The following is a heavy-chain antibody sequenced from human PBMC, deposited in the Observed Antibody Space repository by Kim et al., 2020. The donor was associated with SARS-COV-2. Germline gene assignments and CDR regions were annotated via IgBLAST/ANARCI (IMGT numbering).Heavy chain of an antibody. CDR2: ISGSGANA. CDR1: GFTFSLYA. V-gene: IGHV3-23*01. CDR3: AKVAVAGYYFDS. D-gene: IGHD6-19*01. J-gene: IGHJ4*02. Sequence: GGSLRLSCADSGFTFSLYAMSWVRQAPGKGLEWVSAISGSGANAYYADSVKGRFTISRDNSKNTLYLQMNSLRAEDTAMYYCAKVAVAGYYFDSWGQGTLVTVSS.